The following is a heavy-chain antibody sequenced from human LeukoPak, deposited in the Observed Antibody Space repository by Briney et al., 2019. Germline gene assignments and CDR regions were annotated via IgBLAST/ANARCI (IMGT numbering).Heavy chain of an antibody. CDR2: IVVGSGNT. V-gene: IGHV1-58*02. CDR1: GSTFTSSA. J-gene: IGHJ6*03. Sequence: SVKVSCKASGSTFTSSAMQWVRQARGQRLEWIGWIVVGSGNTNYAQKFQERVTITRDMSTSTAYMELSSLRSEDTAVYYCAAGRSYYYMDVWGKGTTVTVSS. CDR3: AAGRSYYYMDV.